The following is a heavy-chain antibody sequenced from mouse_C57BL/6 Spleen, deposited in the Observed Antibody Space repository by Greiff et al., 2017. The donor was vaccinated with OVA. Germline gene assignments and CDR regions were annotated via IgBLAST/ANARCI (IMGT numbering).Heavy chain of an antibody. CDR1: GYTFTSYW. CDR2: IDPSDSYT. V-gene: IGHV1-50*01. CDR3: ARGGSSYVGY. D-gene: IGHD1-1*01. Sequence: QVHVKQPGAELVKPGASVKLSCKASGYTFTSYWMQWVKQRPGQGLEWIGEIDPSDSYTNYNQKFKGKATLTVDTSSSTAYMQLSSLTSEDSAVYYWARGGSSYVGYWGQGTTLTVSS. J-gene: IGHJ2*01.